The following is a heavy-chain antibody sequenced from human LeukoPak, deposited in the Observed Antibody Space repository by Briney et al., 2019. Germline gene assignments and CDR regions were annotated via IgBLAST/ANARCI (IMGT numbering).Heavy chain of an antibody. V-gene: IGHV4-59*08. J-gene: IGHJ3*01. CDR2: IYYSGST. CDR1: GGSISSYY. D-gene: IGHD4-23*01. Sequence: KTLETLSLTCTVSGGSISSYYWSWIRQPPGKGLEWIGFIYYSGSTNYSPSLKSRVTISVDTSKNQFSLKLSSVTAADTAVYYCARPSLDYGGIDAFDFWGQGTLVTVSS. CDR3: ARPSLDYGGIDAFDF.